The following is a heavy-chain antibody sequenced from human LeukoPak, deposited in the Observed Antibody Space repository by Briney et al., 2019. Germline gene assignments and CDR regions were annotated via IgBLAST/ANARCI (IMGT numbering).Heavy chain of an antibody. V-gene: IGHV3-33*01. Sequence: GGSLRLSCAASGFTFSSYGMHWVRQAPGKGLEWVAVIWYDGSNKYYADSVKGRFTISRDNSKNTLYLQMNSLRAEDTAVYYCARETNYYDSRGYSDYWGQGTLVTVSS. CDR2: IWYDGSNK. CDR1: GFTFSSYG. CDR3: ARETNYYDSRGYSDY. D-gene: IGHD3-22*01. J-gene: IGHJ4*02.